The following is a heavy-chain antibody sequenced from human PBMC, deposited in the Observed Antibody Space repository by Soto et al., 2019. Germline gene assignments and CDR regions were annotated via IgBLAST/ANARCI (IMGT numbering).Heavy chain of an antibody. Sequence: SLRLPCAASGFTFSDYDMSWIREAPGKGLEWVSYIRSSDNIIYYADSVKGRFTISRDNAKNSLYLQMNSLRAEDTAVYYCARDLGYYESSGYFDYWGQGTLVTVSS. V-gene: IGHV3-11*01. D-gene: IGHD3-22*01. CDR2: IRSSDNII. CDR3: ARDLGYYESSGYFDY. J-gene: IGHJ4*02. CDR1: GFTFSDYD.